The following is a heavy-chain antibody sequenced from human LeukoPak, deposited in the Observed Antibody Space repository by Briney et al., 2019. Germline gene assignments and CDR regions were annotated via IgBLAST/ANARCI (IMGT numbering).Heavy chain of an antibody. V-gene: IGHV4-59*01. J-gene: IGHJ4*02. CDR2: IYYSGST. CDR1: GGSISSYY. D-gene: IGHD3-3*01. CDR3: ARDVSEFWSGQTKSFDY. Sequence: SETLSLTCTVSGGSISSYYWSWIRQPPGKGLEWIGYIYYSGSTNYNPSLKSRVTISVDTSKNQFSLKLSSVTAADTAVYYCARDVSEFWSGQTKSFDYWGQGMLVTVSS.